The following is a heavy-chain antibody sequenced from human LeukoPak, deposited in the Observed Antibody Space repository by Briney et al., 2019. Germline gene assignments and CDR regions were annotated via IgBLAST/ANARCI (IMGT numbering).Heavy chain of an antibody. D-gene: IGHD3-10*01. CDR1: GFTFSTYN. V-gene: IGHV3-21*01. Sequence: GGSLRLSCAASGFTFSTYNMNWVRQAPGKGLEWVSSISTSSSSYIHYADSVKGRFTVSRDNAKNSLYLQMNSLRAEDTAVYYCARDNWYGSGTRGAFDIWGQGTMVTVSS. CDR2: ISTSSSSYI. J-gene: IGHJ3*02. CDR3: ARDNWYGSGTRGAFDI.